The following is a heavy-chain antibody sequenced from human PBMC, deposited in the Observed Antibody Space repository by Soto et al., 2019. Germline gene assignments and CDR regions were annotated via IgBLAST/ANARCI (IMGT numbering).Heavy chain of an antibody. Sequence: EVQLLESGGGLVQPGGSLRLSCAASGFTFSAYAMSWVRQAPGKGLEWVSSIHGGGGGTFYEDSVKGRFTISRDNSRNTLFLQMNSLRADDTAVYYCARDAVSENGQWGWFDPWGQGTLVT. D-gene: IGHD6-19*01. V-gene: IGHV3-23*01. CDR1: GFTFSAYA. CDR3: ARDAVSENGQWGWFDP. CDR2: IHGGGGGT. J-gene: IGHJ5*02.